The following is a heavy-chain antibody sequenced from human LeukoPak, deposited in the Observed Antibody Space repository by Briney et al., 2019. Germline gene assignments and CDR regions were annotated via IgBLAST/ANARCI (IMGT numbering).Heavy chain of an antibody. J-gene: IGHJ5*02. CDR1: GGSISSYY. V-gene: IGHV4-59*01. D-gene: IGHD6-13*01. CDR3: ARGVYIAAAQYGS. CDR2: IYYSATP. Sequence: SETLSLTCTVSGGSISSYYGNWSRQPPGKGVEWIEYIYYSATPNYPPSPKTRVTISVDTSKTQFSLNLSSVTAAAPAVYYCARGVYIAAAQYGSWGQGTLVTVSS.